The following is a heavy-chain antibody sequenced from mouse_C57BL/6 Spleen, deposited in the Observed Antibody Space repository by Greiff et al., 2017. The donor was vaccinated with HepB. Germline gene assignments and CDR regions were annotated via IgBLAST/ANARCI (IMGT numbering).Heavy chain of an antibody. V-gene: IGHV5-17*01. Sequence: EVMLVESGGGLVKPGGSLKLSCAASGFTFSDYGMHWVRQAPEKGLEWVAYISSGSSTIYYADTGKGRFTISRDNAKNTLFLQMTSLRSEDTAMYYCARREDSFPFDYWGQGTTLTVSS. CDR3: ARREDSFPFDY. CDR1: GFTFSDYG. J-gene: IGHJ2*01. D-gene: IGHD1-2*01. CDR2: ISSGSSTI.